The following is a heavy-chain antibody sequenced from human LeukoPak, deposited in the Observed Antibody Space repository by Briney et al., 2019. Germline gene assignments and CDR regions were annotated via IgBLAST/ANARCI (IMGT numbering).Heavy chain of an antibody. CDR3: AKDRHSSGWYGGFDY. V-gene: IGHV3-9*03. Sequence: GRSLRLSCAASGFTFDDYAMHWVRQAPGKGPEWVSGISWNSGSIGYADSVKGRFTISRDNAKNSLYLQMNSLRAEDMALYYCAKDRHSSGWYGGFDYWGQGTLVTVSS. J-gene: IGHJ4*02. CDR2: ISWNSGSI. CDR1: GFTFDDYA. D-gene: IGHD6-19*01.